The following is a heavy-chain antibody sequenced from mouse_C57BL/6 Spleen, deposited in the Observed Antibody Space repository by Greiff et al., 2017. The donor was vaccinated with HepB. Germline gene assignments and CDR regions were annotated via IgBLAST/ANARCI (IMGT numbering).Heavy chain of an antibody. D-gene: IGHD6-5*01. V-gene: IGHV5-4*03. CDR3: ARGLFYYFDY. J-gene: IGHJ2*01. CDR1: GFTFSSYA. Sequence: DVMLVESGGGLVKPGGSLKLSCAASGFTFSSYAMSWVRQTPEKRLEWVATISDGGSYTYYPDNVKGRFTISRDNAKNNLYLQMSHLKSEDTAMYYCARGLFYYFDYWGQGTTLTVSS. CDR2: ISDGGSYT.